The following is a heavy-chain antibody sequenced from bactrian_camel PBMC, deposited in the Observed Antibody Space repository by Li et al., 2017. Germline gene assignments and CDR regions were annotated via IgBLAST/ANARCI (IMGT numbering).Heavy chain of an antibody. J-gene: IGHJ4*01. D-gene: IGHD4*01. V-gene: IGHV3S31*01. CDR1: GFIVKYND. CDR2: ISGGGDNT. Sequence: DVQLVESGGGLVQPGGSLRLSCSASGFIVKYNDMSWVRQAPGKGLEWVSTISGGGDNTYYADSVKGRFTISRDNTKNILYLQMNSLKSEDTALYYCAKDLFTDYARWGQGTQVTVS. CDR3: AKDLFTDYAR.